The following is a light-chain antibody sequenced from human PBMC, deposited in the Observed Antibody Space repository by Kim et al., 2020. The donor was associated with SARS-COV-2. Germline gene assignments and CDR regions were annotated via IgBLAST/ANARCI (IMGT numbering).Light chain of an antibody. J-gene: IGKJ2*03. CDR3: QKYNSAPYS. CDR1: QDISNH. V-gene: IGKV1-27*01. CDR2: AAS. Sequence: SASVGDTVTSTCRASQDISNHLAWYQQKPGKPPNFLIYAASTLYSGVPSRFSGSASGTAFTLTISSLQPEDVATYYCQKYNSAPYSFGQGTKLEI.